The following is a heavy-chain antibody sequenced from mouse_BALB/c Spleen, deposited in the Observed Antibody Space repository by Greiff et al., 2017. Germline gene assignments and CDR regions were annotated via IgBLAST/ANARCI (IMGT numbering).Heavy chain of an antibody. J-gene: IGHJ4*01. D-gene: IGHD1-1*02. V-gene: IGHV14-3*02. CDR3: ARWWDGAMDY. Sequence: EVKLVESGAELVKPGASVKLSCTASGFNIKDTYMHWVKQRPEQGLEWIGRIDPANGNTKYDPKFQGKATITADTSSNTAYLQLSSLTSEDTAVYYCARWWDGAMDYWGQGTSVTVSS. CDR2: IDPANGNT. CDR1: GFNIKDTY.